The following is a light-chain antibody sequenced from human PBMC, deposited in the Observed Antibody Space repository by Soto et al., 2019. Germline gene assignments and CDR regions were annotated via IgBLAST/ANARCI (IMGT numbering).Light chain of an antibody. CDR1: QSVRSY. CDR3: LQDINYTWT. CDR2: DAS. Sequence: EIVWTQSPATLSLSPGERATLSCRDSQSVRSYLAWYQQKPGKAPRLXIYDASHRATGIPARFSGSGAGPEFTRAISSLKPEDSATASCLQDINYTWTFGQGTKVDIK. J-gene: IGKJ1*01. V-gene: IGKV3-11*01.